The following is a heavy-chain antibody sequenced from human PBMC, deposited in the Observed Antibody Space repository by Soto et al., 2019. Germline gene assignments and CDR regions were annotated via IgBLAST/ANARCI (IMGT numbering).Heavy chain of an antibody. J-gene: IGHJ6*02. V-gene: IGHV3-15*07. CDR2: IKTSNEGGTT. Sequence: EEQLVESGGGLVKPGGSLRLSCAASGFAFSSAWMNWVRQAPGKGLEWVGRIKTSNEGGTTYYPAPVKGRFTISRDDSKNTLYLQMTSLKTEDTALYYCTTGSVEGVWGQGTTVTVSS. D-gene: IGHD2-15*01. CDR1: GFAFSSAW. CDR3: TTGSVEGV.